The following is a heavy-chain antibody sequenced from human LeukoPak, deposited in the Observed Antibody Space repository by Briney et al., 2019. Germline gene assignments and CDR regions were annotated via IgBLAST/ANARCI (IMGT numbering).Heavy chain of an antibody. CDR2: IIPIFGTA. V-gene: IGHV1-69*05. J-gene: IGHJ4*02. D-gene: IGHD3-22*01. Sequence: SVKDSCKASGGTFSSYAISWVRQAPGQGLEWMGGIIPIFGTANYAQKFQGRVTITTDESTSTAYMELSSLRSEDTAVYYCAREVGDSSGYYYHYFDYWGQGTLVTVSS. CDR1: GGTFSSYA. CDR3: AREVGDSSGYYYHYFDY.